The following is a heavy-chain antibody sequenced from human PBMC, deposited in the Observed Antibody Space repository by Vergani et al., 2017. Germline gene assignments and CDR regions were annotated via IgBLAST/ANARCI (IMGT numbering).Heavy chain of an antibody. J-gene: IGHJ2*01. CDR2: ISYDGSNK. CDR3: AREEGRGEYFDL. V-gene: IGHV3-30*04. D-gene: IGHD3-10*01. Sequence: VQLLESGGGLVQPGGSLRLSCAASGFTFSSYAMSWVRQAPGKGLEWVAVISYDGSNKYYADSVKGRFTISRDNSKNTLYLQMNSLRAEDTAVYYCAREEGRGEYFDLWGRGTLVTVSS. CDR1: GFTFSSYA.